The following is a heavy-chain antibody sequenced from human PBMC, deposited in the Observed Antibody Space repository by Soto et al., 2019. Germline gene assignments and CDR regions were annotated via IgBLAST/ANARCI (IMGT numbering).Heavy chain of an antibody. CDR3: ATAYNGYVPWYFDY. CDR1: GYTFTSYY. V-gene: IGHV1-46*01. D-gene: IGHD5-12*01. J-gene: IGHJ4*02. CDR2: INLSDGST. Sequence: QVQLVQSGAEVRKPGASVKVSCKTSGYTFTSYYIHWVRQAPGQGLEWMGVINLSDGSTCHAQNFQGRVTMTGDTSTRTVYMEMSSLKSEDTAVYYCATAYNGYVPWYFDYWGQGTLVTVSS.